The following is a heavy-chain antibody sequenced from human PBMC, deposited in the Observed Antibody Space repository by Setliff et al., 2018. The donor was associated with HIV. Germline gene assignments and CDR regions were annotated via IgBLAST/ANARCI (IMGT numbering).Heavy chain of an antibody. Sequence: SETLSLTCAVYGGSFSDYYWTWIRQSPGKGLEWIGEINHSGRTKYSPSLRSRVSISVDTSKNQFSLRLSSVAAGDTAVYYCARSIVPVASGYYYFEYWGQGTLVTVSS. CDR2: INHSGRT. CDR3: ARSIVPVASGYYYFEY. V-gene: IGHV4-34*01. J-gene: IGHJ4*02. CDR1: GGSFSDYY. D-gene: IGHD3-3*01.